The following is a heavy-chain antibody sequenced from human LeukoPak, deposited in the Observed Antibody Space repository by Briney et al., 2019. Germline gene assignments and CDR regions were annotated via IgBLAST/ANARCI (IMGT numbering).Heavy chain of an antibody. D-gene: IGHD3-22*01. CDR2: INHSGST. J-gene: IGHJ3*02. CDR1: GGSFSGYY. V-gene: IGHV4-34*01. Sequence: PSETLSLTCAVYGGSFSGYYWSWIRQPPGKGLEWIGEINHSGSTNYNPSLKSRVTMSVDTSKNQFSLKLSSVTAADTAVYYCARGLTWLFPDAFDIWGQGTMVTVSS. CDR3: ARGLTWLFPDAFDI.